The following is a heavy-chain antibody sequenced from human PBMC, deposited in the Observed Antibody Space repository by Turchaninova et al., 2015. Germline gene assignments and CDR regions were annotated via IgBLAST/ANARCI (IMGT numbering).Heavy chain of an antibody. CDR3: AKDHPVFAY. V-gene: IGHV3-30*02. CDR2: IRHDGGET. J-gene: IGHJ4*02. Sequence: QVQLVESGGGVVQPGGSLGLSCAASGLSFSTSGMHGVRQAPGKGLEWVAFIRHDGGETHYIDAVKGRFTILRDISKNTLFLEMNSLRVEDTAVYFCAKDHPVFAYWGQGILVTVSS. CDR1: GLSFSTSG.